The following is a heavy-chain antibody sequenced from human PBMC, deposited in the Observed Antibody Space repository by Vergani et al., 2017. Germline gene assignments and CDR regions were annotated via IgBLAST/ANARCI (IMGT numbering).Heavy chain of an antibody. CDR2: FDPEDGET. J-gene: IGHJ4*02. D-gene: IGHD6-19*01. V-gene: IGHV1-24*01. CDR1: GYTLTELS. CDR3: ARGQWLPTLSFDY. Sequence: QVQLVQSGAEVQKPGASVKVSCKVSGYTLTELSMHWVRQAPGKGLEWMGGFDPEDGETIYAQKFQGRVTMTRDTSISTAYMELSRLRSDDTAVYYCARGQWLPTLSFDYWGQGTLVTVSS.